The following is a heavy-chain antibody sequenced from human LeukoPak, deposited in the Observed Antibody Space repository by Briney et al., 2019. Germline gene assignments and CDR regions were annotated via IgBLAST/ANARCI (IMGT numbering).Heavy chain of an antibody. Sequence: GGSLRLSCAASGFTFSSYSMNWVRQAPGKGLEWVSSISSSSSYIYYADSVKGRFTISRDNAKNSLYLQMNSLRAEDTAVYYCAKDAILVPAAPGDYYYYYMDVWGKGTTVTVSS. V-gene: IGHV3-21*01. D-gene: IGHD2-2*01. CDR3: AKDAILVPAAPGDYYYYYMDV. CDR1: GFTFSSYS. CDR2: ISSSSSYI. J-gene: IGHJ6*03.